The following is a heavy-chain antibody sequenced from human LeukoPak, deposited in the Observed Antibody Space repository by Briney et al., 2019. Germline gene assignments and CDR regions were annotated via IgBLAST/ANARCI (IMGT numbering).Heavy chain of an antibody. CDR2: ISGSGGST. J-gene: IGHJ6*03. CDR3: AKDWSGYPYYYYYDMDV. V-gene: IGHV3-23*01. D-gene: IGHD3-3*01. CDR1: GFTFSSYA. Sequence: PGGSLRLSCAASGFTFSSYAVSWVRQAPGKGLEWVSAISGSGGSTYYADSVKGRFTISRDNSKNTLYLQMNSLRAEDTAVYYCAKDWSGYPYYYYYDMDVWGKGTTVTVSS.